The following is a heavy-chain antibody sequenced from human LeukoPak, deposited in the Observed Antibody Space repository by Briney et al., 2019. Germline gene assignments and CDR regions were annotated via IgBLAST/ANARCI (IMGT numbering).Heavy chain of an antibody. CDR3: ARDEYLWSGYYPNQAFDY. J-gene: IGHJ4*02. V-gene: IGHV3-7*01. Sequence: PGGSLRLSCAASGFTFSSYWMTWVRQAPGKGLDWVANIKQDGSEKYYVDSVKGRFTISRDSAKNSLYLQMNSLRAEDTAVYYCARDEYLWSGYYPNQAFDYWGQGTLVTVSS. D-gene: IGHD3-3*01. CDR1: GFTFSSYW. CDR2: IKQDGSEK.